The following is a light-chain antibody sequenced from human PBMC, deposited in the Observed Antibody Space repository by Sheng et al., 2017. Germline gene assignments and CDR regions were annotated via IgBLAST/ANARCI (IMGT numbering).Light chain of an antibody. Sequence: SYVLTQPPSVSVAPGQTARDYLWGNNLISVGVQWYQQKPGQAPVLVVLDDSDRPSGIPDRFSGLQFWQHGHPDITRVEDADEADYYCQVWDVKSDHGVFGGGTKLTVL. CDR1: NLISVG. J-gene: IGLJ3*02. V-gene: IGLV3-21*02. CDR2: DDS. CDR3: QVWDVKSDHGV.